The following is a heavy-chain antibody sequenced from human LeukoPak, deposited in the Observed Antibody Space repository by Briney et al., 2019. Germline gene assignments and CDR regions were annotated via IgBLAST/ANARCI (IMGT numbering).Heavy chain of an antibody. CDR2: ISYDGSNK. CDR1: EFTFSSYG. Sequence: GGSLRLSCVGSEFTFSSYGMHWVRQAPGKGLEWVALISYDGSNKYYADPVKGRFTISRDNSKNKLLLEINSLIDDDTAVYSCAKDRMIYGRYSGGSFDSWGQGTLVIVSS. J-gene: IGHJ4*02. D-gene: IGHD3-10*01. CDR3: AKDRMIYGRYSGGSFDS. V-gene: IGHV3-30*18.